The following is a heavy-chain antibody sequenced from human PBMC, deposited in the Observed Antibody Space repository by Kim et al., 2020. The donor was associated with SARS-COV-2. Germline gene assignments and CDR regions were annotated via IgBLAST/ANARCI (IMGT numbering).Heavy chain of an antibody. CDR1: GGSISSSSYY. CDR2: IYYSGST. CDR3: ASSGATVSEFDY. D-gene: IGHD1-26*01. V-gene: IGHV4-39*07. J-gene: IGHJ4*02. Sequence: SETLSLTCTVSGGSISSSSYYWDWIRQPPGKGLEWIGSIYYSGSTYYNPSLKSRVTISVDTSKNQFSLKLSSVTAADTAVYYCASSGATVSEFDYWGQGTLVTVSS.